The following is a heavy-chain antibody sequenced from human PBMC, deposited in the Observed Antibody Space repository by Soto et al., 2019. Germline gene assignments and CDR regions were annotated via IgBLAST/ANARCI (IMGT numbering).Heavy chain of an antibody. CDR2: IMPIFRTP. CDR3: ARDNDRPQLGGNYYYILDV. V-gene: IGHV1-69*12. Sequence: QVQLEQSGPEVKKPGSSVKVSCKASGGTFRNSAISWVRQAPGQGLERMGGIMPIFRTPDYAQKFQGRVTITADESASTAYMELTGLRSDDTAVYYCARDNDRPQLGGNYYYILDVWGHGTTVTVSS. CDR1: GGTFRNSA. J-gene: IGHJ6*02. D-gene: IGHD1-1*01.